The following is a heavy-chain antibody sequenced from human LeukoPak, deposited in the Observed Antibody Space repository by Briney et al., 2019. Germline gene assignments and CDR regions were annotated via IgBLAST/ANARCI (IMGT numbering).Heavy chain of an antibody. CDR1: GGSISSYY. CDR3: ARYRSPDYYDSSGHYGAIDY. V-gene: IGHV4-59*01. J-gene: IGHJ4*02. Sequence: SETLSLTCTVSGGSISSYYWSWIRQPPGKGLEWIGYISNRGSTNYNPSLKSRVTISVATSQSQFSLKLSSVTAADTALYYCARYRSPDYYDSSGHYGAIDYWGQGTLVTVSS. D-gene: IGHD3-22*01. CDR2: ISNRGST.